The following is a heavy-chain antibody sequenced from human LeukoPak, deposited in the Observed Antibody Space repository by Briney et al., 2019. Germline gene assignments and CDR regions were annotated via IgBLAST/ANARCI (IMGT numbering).Heavy chain of an antibody. CDR1: GFTFSSYW. Sequence: GGSLRLSCAASGFTFSSYWMSWVRQAPGKGLDWVANIKQDGSEKYYVDSVKGRFTISRDNAKNSLYLQMNSLRAEDTAVYYCARVARSVVPAASFDYWGQGTQVTVSS. J-gene: IGHJ4*02. V-gene: IGHV3-7*01. CDR3: ARVARSVVPAASFDY. D-gene: IGHD2-2*01. CDR2: IKQDGSEK.